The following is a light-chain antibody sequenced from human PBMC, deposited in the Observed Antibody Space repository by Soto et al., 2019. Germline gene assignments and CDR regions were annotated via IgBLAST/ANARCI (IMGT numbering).Light chain of an antibody. V-gene: IGKV3-15*01. CDR3: QQYNNWHPWT. CDR1: QSVSSN. J-gene: IGKJ1*01. CDR2: GAS. Sequence: EIVMTQSPATLSVSPGERATLSCRASQSVSSNLAWYQQKPGQAPRLLIYGASTRATGIPARFSGSGSGTEFTLTISSLQSEDFAVYYCQQYNNWHPWTFGQGTKVAIK.